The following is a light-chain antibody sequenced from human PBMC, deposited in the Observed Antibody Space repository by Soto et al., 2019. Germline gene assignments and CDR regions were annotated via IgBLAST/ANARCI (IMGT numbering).Light chain of an antibody. CDR1: QSLLHSNGYYY. Sequence: DIVMTQSPLSLPVTPGEPASISCRSSQSLLHSNGYYYLDWYMQKPGQSPQLLIYLGSTRASGVPDRFSGSGSGTDFTLKISRVEAEDVGVYYCMQALHSPRTFGQGTKVEIK. CDR3: MQALHSPRT. V-gene: IGKV2-28*01. J-gene: IGKJ1*01. CDR2: LGS.